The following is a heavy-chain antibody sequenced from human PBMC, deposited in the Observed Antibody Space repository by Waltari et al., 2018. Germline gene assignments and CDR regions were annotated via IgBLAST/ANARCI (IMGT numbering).Heavy chain of an antibody. V-gene: IGHV3-30*18. J-gene: IGHJ4*02. CDR3: AKDLYGDYAFDY. CDR1: GFTFSSYG. Sequence: QVQLVESGGGVVQPGRSLRLSCAASGFTFSSYGMHWVRQAPGKGLEWVAVISYDGSNKYYADSVKGRFTISRDNSKNTLYLQMNSLRAEDTAVYYCAKDLYGDYAFDYWGQGTLVIVSS. D-gene: IGHD4-17*01. CDR2: ISYDGSNK.